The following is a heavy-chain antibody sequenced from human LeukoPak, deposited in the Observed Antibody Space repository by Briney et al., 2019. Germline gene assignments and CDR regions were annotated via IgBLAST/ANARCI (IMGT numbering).Heavy chain of an antibody. D-gene: IGHD5-24*01. V-gene: IGHV3-7*03. CDR2: IKEDGTET. CDR1: GFMFSSNW. J-gene: IGHJ4*02. CDR3: AKEGRSLQTY. Sequence: GGSLRLSCAASGFMFSSNWMSWVRLAPGKGLEWVANIKEDGTETYYVDSVKGRFAISRDNAKNSLYLQMNSLRVEDTAVYYCAKEGRSLQTYWGQGTLVTVSS.